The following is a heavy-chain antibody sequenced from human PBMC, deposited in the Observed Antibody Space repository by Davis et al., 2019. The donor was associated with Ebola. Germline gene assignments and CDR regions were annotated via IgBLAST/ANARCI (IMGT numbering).Heavy chain of an antibody. CDR2: INPSGGST. V-gene: IGHV1-46*01. CDR3: ARDSFSGHRLGPHAFDI. D-gene: IGHD3-10*01. CDR1: GYTFTSYY. J-gene: IGHJ3*02. Sequence: ASVKVSCKASGYTFTSYYMHWVRQAPGQGLEWMGIINPSGGSTSYAQKFQGRVTMTTDTSTSTAYMELRSLRSDDTAVYYCARDSFSGHRLGPHAFDIWGQGTMVTVSS.